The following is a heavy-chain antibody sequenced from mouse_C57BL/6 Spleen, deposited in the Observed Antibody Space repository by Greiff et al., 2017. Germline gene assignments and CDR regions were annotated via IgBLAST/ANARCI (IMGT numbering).Heavy chain of an antibody. D-gene: IGHD2-13*01. CDR1: GYPFTSYW. CDR2: IDPSDSET. V-gene: IGHV1-52*01. CDR3: ARGGLLGFDY. J-gene: IGHJ2*01. Sequence: QVQLQQPGAELVRPGSSVKLSCTASGYPFTSYWMHWVKQRPIQGLEWIGNIDPSDSETTYNQKFKDKATLTVDKSSSTAYMQLSSLTSEDSAVYFCARGGLLGFDYWGQGTTLTVSS.